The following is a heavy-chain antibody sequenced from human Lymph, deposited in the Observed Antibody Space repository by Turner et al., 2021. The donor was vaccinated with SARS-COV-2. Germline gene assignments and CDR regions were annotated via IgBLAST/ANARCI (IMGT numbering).Heavy chain of an antibody. J-gene: IGHJ6*02. D-gene: IGHD6-13*01. CDR2: RWYDGSNK. V-gene: IGHV3-33*01. CDR1: GFTFSSYG. Sequence: QVQLVESGGGVVQPGMSLRLSCAASGFTFSSYGMRWVRQAPGKGLEWVAVRWYDGSNKFYADSVKGRFTISRDNSKNTLYLQMNSLRAEDTAVYYCARALAAAGTDGVDVWGQGTTVTVSS. CDR3: ARALAAAGTDGVDV.